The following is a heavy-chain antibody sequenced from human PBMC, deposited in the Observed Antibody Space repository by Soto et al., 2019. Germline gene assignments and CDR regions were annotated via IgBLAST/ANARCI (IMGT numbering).Heavy chain of an antibody. CDR2: ISGSGGST. CDR3: AKKGVPSGYSPLTGDY. D-gene: IGHD3-3*01. V-gene: IGHV3-23*01. J-gene: IGHJ4*02. Sequence: GGSLRLSCAASGFTFSSYAMSWVRQAPGKGLEWISAISGSGGSTYYADNVKGRFTISRDNSKNTLYLQMNSLRAEDTAVYYCAKKGVPSGYSPLTGDYWGQGTLVTV. CDR1: GFTFSSYA.